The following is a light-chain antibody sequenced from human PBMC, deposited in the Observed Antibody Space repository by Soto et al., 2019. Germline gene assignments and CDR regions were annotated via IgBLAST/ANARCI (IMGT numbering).Light chain of an antibody. V-gene: IGKV3-20*01. J-gene: IGKJ2*01. Sequence: EIVVTQSPGTLSLSPGERATLSCRASQSVSAGQLAWYQQKPGQAPRLLIYGASSRATGIPDRFSGSMSGTDFTLTINRLEPEDFAVYYCQHFTGSSYTFGQGTKLEIK. CDR3: QHFTGSSYT. CDR2: GAS. CDR1: QSVSAGQ.